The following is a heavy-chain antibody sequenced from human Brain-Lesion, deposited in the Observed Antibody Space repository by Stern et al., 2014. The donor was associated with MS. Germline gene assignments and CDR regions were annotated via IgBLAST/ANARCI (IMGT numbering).Heavy chain of an antibody. V-gene: IGHV4-61*02. J-gene: IGHJ6*02. D-gene: IGHD2-2*01. CDR1: GGSISSGGYY. CDR2: IFNSGRP. Sequence: VQLVESGPGLVKPSQTLSLSCTVSGGSISSGGYYWSWIRQPAGKGLEWIGGIFNSGRPRYHPPLKSRVTISIESSKKQLSPKLNPLTAADTAVYYCARGRVVPGFQYYATDVWGQGTTVIVSS. CDR3: ARGRVVPGFQYYATDV.